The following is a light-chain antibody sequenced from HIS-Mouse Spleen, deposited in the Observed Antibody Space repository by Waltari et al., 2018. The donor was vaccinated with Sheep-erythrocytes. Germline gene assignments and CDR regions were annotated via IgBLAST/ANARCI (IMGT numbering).Light chain of an antibody. CDR3: QQLNSYPHT. CDR1: QGIGSY. J-gene: IGKJ2*01. V-gene: IGKV1-9*01. Sequence: DIPLTQSPSFLSASVGDRVTITCRASQGIGSYLAWYQQKPGKAPKLLIYAASTLQSGVPSRFSGSGSGTEFTLTISSLQPEDFATYYCQQLNSYPHTFGQGTKLEIK. CDR2: AAS.